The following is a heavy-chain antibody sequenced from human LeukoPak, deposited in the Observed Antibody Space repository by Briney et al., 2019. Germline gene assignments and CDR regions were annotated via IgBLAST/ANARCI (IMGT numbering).Heavy chain of an antibody. CDR1: GGSISSYY. CDR3: AREGTGNALYYYYYYMDV. CDR2: IYTSGST. Sequence: SETLSLTCTVSGGSISSYYWSWIRQPAGKGLEWIGRIYTSGSTSYNPSLKSRVTISVDTSKNQFSLKLSSVTAADTAVYYCAREGTGNALYYYYYYMDVWGKGTTVTISS. J-gene: IGHJ6*03. D-gene: IGHD3/OR15-3a*01. V-gene: IGHV4-4*07.